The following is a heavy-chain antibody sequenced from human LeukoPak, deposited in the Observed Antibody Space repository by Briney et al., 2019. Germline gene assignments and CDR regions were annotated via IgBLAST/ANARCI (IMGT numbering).Heavy chain of an antibody. CDR2: ISSDGGST. CDR1: GFTFSYYA. V-gene: IGHV3-64*01. J-gene: IGHJ3*02. D-gene: IGHD6-6*01. Sequence: GGSLRLSCAASGFTFSYYAMHWVRQAPGKGLEYVSAISSDGGSTYYANSVKGRFTISRDNSKNMLYLQMGSLRAEDMAVHYCARWVSTSYDAFDIWGQGTMVTVSS. CDR3: ARWVSTSYDAFDI.